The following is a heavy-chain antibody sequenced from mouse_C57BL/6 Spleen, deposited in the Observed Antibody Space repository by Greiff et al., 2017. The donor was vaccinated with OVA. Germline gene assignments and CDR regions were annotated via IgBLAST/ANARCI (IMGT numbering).Heavy chain of an antibody. V-gene: IGHV5-17*01. CDR3: ARAPSYYGSSYLFAY. D-gene: IGHD1-1*01. CDR1: GFTFSDYG. J-gene: IGHJ3*01. Sequence: EVMLVESGGGLVKPGGSLKLSCAASGFTFSDYGMHWVRQAPEKGLEWVAYISSGSSTIYYADTVKGRFTISRDNAKNTLFLQMTSLRSEDTAMYYCARAPSYYGSSYLFAYWGQGTLVTVSA. CDR2: ISSGSSTI.